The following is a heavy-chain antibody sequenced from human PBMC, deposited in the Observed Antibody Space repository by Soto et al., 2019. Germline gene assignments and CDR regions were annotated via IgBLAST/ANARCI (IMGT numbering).Heavy chain of an antibody. J-gene: IGHJ4*02. CDR2: ISYDGTNK. CDR1: GFTFSSYA. CDR3: ARDEQLALDY. Sequence: QVQLVESGGGVVQPGRSRRLSCAASGFTFSSYAMHWVRQAPGKGLEWVAVISYDGTNKYYADSVKGRFTISRDNSKDTLYLQMNSLRAEDTAVYYCARDEQLALDYWGQGTLVTVSS. D-gene: IGHD6-6*01. V-gene: IGHV3-30-3*01.